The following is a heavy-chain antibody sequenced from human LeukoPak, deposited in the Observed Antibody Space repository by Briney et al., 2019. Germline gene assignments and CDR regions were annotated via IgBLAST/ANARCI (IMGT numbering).Heavy chain of an antibody. J-gene: IGHJ6*02. V-gene: IGHV1-8*01. D-gene: IGHD6-13*01. Sequence: ASVTVSCKASGYTFTSYDINWVRQATGQGLEWMGWMNPNSGSTGYAQKFQGRVTMTRNTSISTAYMELSSLRSEDTAVYYCARTEGSSWSPYYYYYYGMDVWGQGTTVTVSS. CDR1: GYTFTSYD. CDR2: MNPNSGST. CDR3: ARTEGSSWSPYYYYYYGMDV.